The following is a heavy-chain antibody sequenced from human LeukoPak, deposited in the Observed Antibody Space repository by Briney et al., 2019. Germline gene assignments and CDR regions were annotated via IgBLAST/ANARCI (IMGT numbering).Heavy chain of an antibody. CDR1: GFTFSSYG. D-gene: IGHD3-16*01. CDR3: ARDLPEFGANDY. V-gene: IGHV3-33*01. CDR2: IWYDGSNK. J-gene: IGHJ4*02. Sequence: GGSLRLSCAASGFTFSSYGMPWVRQAPGKGLEWVAVIWYDGSNKYYADSVKGRFTISRDNSKNTLYLQMNSLRAEDTAVYYCARDLPEFGANDYWGQGTLVTVSS.